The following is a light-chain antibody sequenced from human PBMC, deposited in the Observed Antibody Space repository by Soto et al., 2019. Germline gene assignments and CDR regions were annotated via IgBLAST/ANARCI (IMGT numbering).Light chain of an antibody. CDR2: DVS. CDR3: SSYTSSTPDVV. J-gene: IGLJ2*01. Sequence: QSALTQPASVSGSPGQSITISCTGTSSDVGGYNYVSWYQQHPGKAPKLMIYDVSNRPSGVSNRFSGSKSGNTASLTISGLQAEDEAAYYCSSYTSSTPDVVFGGGTKLTVL. V-gene: IGLV2-14*01. CDR1: SSDVGGYNY.